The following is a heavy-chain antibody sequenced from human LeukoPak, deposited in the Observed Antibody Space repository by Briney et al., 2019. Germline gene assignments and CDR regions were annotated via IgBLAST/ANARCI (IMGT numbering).Heavy chain of an antibody. Sequence: SETLSLTCTVSGGSINSGSYYWTWIRQPAGKGLEWIGRIYTSGSTKYNPSLKSRVTISVDTSKNQFSLKLSSVTAADTAVYYCARTPKIQLWFPFDYWGQGTLVTVSS. J-gene: IGHJ4*02. CDR3: ARTPKIQLWFPFDY. CDR2: IYTSGST. V-gene: IGHV4-61*02. CDR1: GGSINSGSYY. D-gene: IGHD5-18*01.